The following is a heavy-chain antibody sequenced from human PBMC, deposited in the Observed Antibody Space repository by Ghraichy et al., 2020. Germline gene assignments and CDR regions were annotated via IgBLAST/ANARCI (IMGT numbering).Heavy chain of an antibody. V-gene: IGHV3-23*01. CDR3: AKPSPYTSGWFGDFDS. D-gene: IGHD6-19*01. CDR2: ISGSGGST. J-gene: IGHJ4*02. CDR1: GFTFSSYA. Sequence: GGSLRLSCAASGFTFSSYAMSWVRQAPGKGLEWVSAISGSGGSTYFADSVKGRFTISRDNSKNTLYLQMNSLRAEDTAVYYCAKPSPYTSGWFGDFDSWGQGTLVTVSS.